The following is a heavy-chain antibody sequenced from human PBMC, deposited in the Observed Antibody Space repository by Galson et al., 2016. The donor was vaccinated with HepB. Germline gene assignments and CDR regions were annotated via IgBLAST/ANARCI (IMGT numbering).Heavy chain of an antibody. D-gene: IGHD1-1*01. CDR3: ARINELDDY. V-gene: IGHV3-74*01. CDR2: ISSDGSYT. J-gene: IGHJ4*02. Sequence: SLRLSCAASGFTFTTYWMHWVRQDPGKGLVWVSHISSDGSYTSYADSVKGRFTISRDNAKNMLYLQMNSLRAEDTAVYYCARINELDDYWGQGTLVTVSS. CDR1: GFTFTTYW.